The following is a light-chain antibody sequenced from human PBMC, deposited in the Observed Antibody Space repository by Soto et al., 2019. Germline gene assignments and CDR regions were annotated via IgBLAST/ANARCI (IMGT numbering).Light chain of an antibody. CDR2: GAS. CDR1: QSVSNNY. V-gene: IGKV3-20*01. Sequence: EFVLTQSPGTLSLSPGERATLSCRASQSVSNNYLAWHQQKPGQAPRLLIYGASSRATGIPDRFSGSGSGTDFTLTISRLEPEDFAVYYCQQYGSSPQTFGQGTKVDIK. CDR3: QQYGSSPQT. J-gene: IGKJ1*01.